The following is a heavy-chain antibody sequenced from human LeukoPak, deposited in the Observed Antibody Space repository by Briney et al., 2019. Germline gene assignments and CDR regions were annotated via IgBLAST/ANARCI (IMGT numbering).Heavy chain of an antibody. CDR1: GGSISSSSYY. J-gene: IGHJ5*02. V-gene: IGHV4-39*01. CDR2: IYYSGST. CDR3: ARLEDNWFDP. Sequence: SETLSLTCTVSGGSISSSSYYWGWIRQPPGKGLEWIGSIYYSGSTYYNPSLKSRVTISVDTSKNQFSLKLSSVTAADTAVYYYARLEDNWFDPWGQGTLVTVSS.